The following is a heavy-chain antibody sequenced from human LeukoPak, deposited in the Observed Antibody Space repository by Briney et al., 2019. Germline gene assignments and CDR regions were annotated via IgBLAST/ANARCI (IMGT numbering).Heavy chain of an antibody. V-gene: IGHV1-2*04. CDR1: GYTFTVYY. CDR2: INPNSGGT. CDR3: ARARNGEHIDY. J-gene: IGHJ4*02. D-gene: IGHD4-17*01. Sequence: GASVKVSCKASGYTFTVYYMHWVRQAPGQGLEWMGWINPNSGGTNYAQKFQGWVTMTRDKSISTAYMELSRLRSDGTAVYYCARARNGEHIDYWGQGTLVTVSS.